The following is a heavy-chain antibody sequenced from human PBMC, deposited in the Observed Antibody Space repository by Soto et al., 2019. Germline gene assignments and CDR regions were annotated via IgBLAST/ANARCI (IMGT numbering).Heavy chain of an antibody. Sequence: SETLSLTCTVSGGSISSDGYYWSWVRQQPGEGLEWIAYVSYSGSPYYNPSLKSRVTVSVDTSKNQFSLKLTSVTAADTAVYYCARIFMYYDFWSGFSQAGYYFDYWGQGALVTVSS. CDR1: GGSISSDGYY. CDR3: ARIFMYYDFWSGFSQAGYYFDY. V-gene: IGHV4-31*03. CDR2: VSYSGSP. J-gene: IGHJ4*02. D-gene: IGHD3-3*01.